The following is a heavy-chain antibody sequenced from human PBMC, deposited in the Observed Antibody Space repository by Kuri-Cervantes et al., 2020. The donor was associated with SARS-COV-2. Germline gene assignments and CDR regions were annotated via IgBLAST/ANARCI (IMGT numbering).Heavy chain of an antibody. V-gene: IGHV3-7*01. J-gene: IGHJ6*03. CDR2: IKQDGSEK. CDR3: ARIQETTIFGVVIHLYYYMDV. CDR1: GFTFSSYW. Sequence: GGSLRLSCAASGFTFSSYWMSWVRQAPGKGLEWVANIKQDGSEKYYVDSVKGRFTISRDNAKNSLYLQMNSLRAEDTAVYYCARIQETTIFGVVIHLYYYMDVWGKGTTVTVSS. D-gene: IGHD3-3*01.